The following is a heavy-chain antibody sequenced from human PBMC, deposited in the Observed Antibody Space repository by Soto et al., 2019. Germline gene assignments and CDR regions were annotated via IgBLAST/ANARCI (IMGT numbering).Heavy chain of an antibody. CDR1: AYS. Sequence: GGSLRLSCAVSAYSIAWVRQAPGKRLEWVLSITDRTDLRYADSAMGRFTVSRDNANNSVHLQLHNLRTEDTTVDYCARFATPTASWCWFDPWGQGTQVTVSS. CDR3: ARFATPTASWCWFDP. CDR2: ITDRTDL. D-gene: IGHD6-13*01. J-gene: IGHJ5*02. V-gene: IGHV3-21*01.